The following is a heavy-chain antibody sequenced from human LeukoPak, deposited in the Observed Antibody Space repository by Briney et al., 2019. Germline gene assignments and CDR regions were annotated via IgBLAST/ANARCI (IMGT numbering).Heavy chain of an antibody. V-gene: IGHV3-38-3*01. Sequence: PGGSLRLSCAASGFTFTNYWMSWVRQAPGKGLEWVSSISGGSTYYADSRKGRFTISRDNSKNTLYLQMNSLRAEDTAVYYCAKDLVSYLFESGTEIDYWGQGTLVTVSS. CDR2: ISGGST. J-gene: IGHJ4*02. D-gene: IGHD2-8*01. CDR1: GFTFTNYW. CDR3: AKDLVSYLFESGTEIDY.